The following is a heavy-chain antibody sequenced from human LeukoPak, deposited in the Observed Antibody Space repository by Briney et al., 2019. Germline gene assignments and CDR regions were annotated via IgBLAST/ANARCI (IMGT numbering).Heavy chain of an antibody. D-gene: IGHD2-2*01. V-gene: IGHV3-23*01. CDR2: ISGSGAYT. CDR1: GFTFSSYA. J-gene: IGHJ4*02. Sequence: GGSLRLSCAASGFTFSSYAMTWVRQAPGRGLEWVSAISGSGAYTYYADSVKGRFTISRDNSKNTLYLQMNSLRAEDTAVYYCAKELFIVVVPMGLCDYWGQGTLVTVSS. CDR3: AKELFIVVVPMGLCDY.